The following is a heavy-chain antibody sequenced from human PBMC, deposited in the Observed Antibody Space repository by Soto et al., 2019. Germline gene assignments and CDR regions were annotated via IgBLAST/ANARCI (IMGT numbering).Heavy chain of an antibody. CDR3: ARVGAGGTPNNPRWYFDL. V-gene: IGHV3-33*01. D-gene: IGHD3-16*01. Sequence: QVQLVESGGGVVQPGRSLRLSCAASRFTFSSYGMHWVRQAPGKGLEWVAVIWYDGSNKYYADSVKGRFTISRDNSKNTLYLQMNSLRAEDTAVYYCARVGAGGTPNNPRWYFDLWGRGTLVTVSS. CDR1: RFTFSSYG. J-gene: IGHJ2*01. CDR2: IWYDGSNK.